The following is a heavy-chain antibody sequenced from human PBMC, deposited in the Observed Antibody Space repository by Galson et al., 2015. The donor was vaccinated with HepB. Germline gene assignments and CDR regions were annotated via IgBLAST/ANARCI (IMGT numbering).Heavy chain of an antibody. CDR3: VKETYCSSTSCYRGMDV. V-gene: IGHV3-64D*06. Sequence: SLRLSCAASGFTFSSYAMHWVRQAPGKGLEYVSAISSNGGSTYYADSVKGRFTISRDNSKNTLYLQMSSLRAEDTAVYYCVKETYCSSTSCYRGMDVWGQGTTVTVSS. J-gene: IGHJ6*02. CDR1: GFTFSSYA. D-gene: IGHD2-2*01. CDR2: ISSNGGST.